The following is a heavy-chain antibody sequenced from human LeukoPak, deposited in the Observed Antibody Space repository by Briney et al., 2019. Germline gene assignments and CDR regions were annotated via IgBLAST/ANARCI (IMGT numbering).Heavy chain of an antibody. CDR2: INHSGST. J-gene: IGHJ4*02. V-gene: IGHV4-34*01. CDR1: GGSLSGYY. D-gene: IGHD3-22*01. CDR3: ARGPPYYDSSGYYYFDY. Sequence: SETLSLTCAVYGGSLSGYYWSWIRQPPGKGLEWIGEINHSGSTNYNPSLKSRVTISVDTSKNQFSLKLSSVTAADTAVYYCARGPPYYDSSGYYYFDYWGQGTLVTVSS.